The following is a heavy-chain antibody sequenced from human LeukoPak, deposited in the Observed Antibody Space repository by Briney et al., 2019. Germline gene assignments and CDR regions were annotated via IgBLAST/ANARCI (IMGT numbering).Heavy chain of an antibody. CDR1: GFTFSSYW. Sequence: GGSLRLSCAAPGFTFSSYWMHWVRQAPGQGLVWVSRINSDGSRTSYADSVKGRFTISRDNAKNTLYLQMNSLRAEDTAVYYCARSTHYYDYFMDVWGKGTTVTVSS. J-gene: IGHJ6*03. CDR2: INSDGSRT. D-gene: IGHD2/OR15-2a*01. V-gene: IGHV3-74*01. CDR3: ARSTHYYDYFMDV.